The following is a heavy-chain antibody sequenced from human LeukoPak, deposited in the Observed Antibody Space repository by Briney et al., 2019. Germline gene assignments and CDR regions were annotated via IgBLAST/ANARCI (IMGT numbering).Heavy chain of an antibody. J-gene: IGHJ4*02. D-gene: IGHD6-13*01. V-gene: IGHV3-7*01. Sequence: PGGSLRLSCAASGFTFSSYWMSWVRQAPGKGLEWVANIKQDGSEKYYVDFVKGRFTISRDNAKNSLYLQMNSLRAEDTAVYYCARDLGAAAGMASFDYWGQGTLVTVSS. CDR3: ARDLGAAAGMASFDY. CDR2: IKQDGSEK. CDR1: GFTFSSYW.